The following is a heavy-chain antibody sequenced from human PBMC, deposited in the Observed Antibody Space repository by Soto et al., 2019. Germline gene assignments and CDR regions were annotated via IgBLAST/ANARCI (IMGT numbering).Heavy chain of an antibody. J-gene: IGHJ2*01. V-gene: IGHV4-39*02. D-gene: IGHD1-26*01. Sequence: QLQLQESGPGLVKPAETLSLTCIVSGGSISSSNYYWGWIRQPPGKGLEWIGSIYSSGNTYYNRTLKSRVTISVATSKNHFSLNLSSVTAADTAVYYCARPGACMPHWYFDLWGRGNLVTVSS. CDR1: GGSISSSNYY. CDR3: ARPGACMPHWYFDL. CDR2: IYSSGNT.